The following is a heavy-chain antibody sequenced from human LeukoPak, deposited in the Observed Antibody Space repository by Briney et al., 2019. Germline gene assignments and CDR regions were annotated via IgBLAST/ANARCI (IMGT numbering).Heavy chain of an antibody. CDR3: ARDQEHCSGTSCYPFWYDS. Sequence: PSETLSLTCTVSGASITSYHWSWIRQPAGKGLEWIGRMFYSGNTDYNPSLKSRLTMSIDTSKNQFSLKLSSVTAADTAVYFCARDQEHCSGTSCYPFWYDSWGQGTLVTVSS. CDR2: MFYSGNT. D-gene: IGHD2-2*01. J-gene: IGHJ5*01. CDR1: GASITSYH. V-gene: IGHV4-4*07.